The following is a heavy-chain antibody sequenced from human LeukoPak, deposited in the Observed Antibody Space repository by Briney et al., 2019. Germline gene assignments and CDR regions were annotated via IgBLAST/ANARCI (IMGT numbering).Heavy chain of an antibody. V-gene: IGHV3-30-3*01. J-gene: IGHJ6*02. Sequence: GGSLRLSCAASGFTFNNYWMSWVRQAPGKGLEWVAVISYDGSNKYYADSVKGRFTISRDNSKNTLYLQMNSLRAEDTAVYYCARGLTYYYYYGMDVWGQGTTVTVSS. CDR3: ARGLTYYYYYGMDV. CDR1: GFTFNNYW. D-gene: IGHD3-9*01. CDR2: ISYDGSNK.